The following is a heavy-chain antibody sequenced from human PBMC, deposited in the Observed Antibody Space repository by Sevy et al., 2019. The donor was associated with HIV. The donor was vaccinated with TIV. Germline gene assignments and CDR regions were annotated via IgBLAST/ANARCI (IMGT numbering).Heavy chain of an antibody. D-gene: IGHD3-3*01. V-gene: IGHV3-7*03. CDR2: IRQDGSEK. CDR3: AREGYYGNYYYYMDV. CDR1: GFTFSSYW. Sequence: GGSLRLSCAASGFTFSSYWMSWVRQAPGKGLEWVANIRQDGSEKNHVDSVKGRFTISRDNATNSLYLQMNSLRAEDTAVYYCAREGYYGNYYYYMDVWGKGTTVTVSS. J-gene: IGHJ6*03.